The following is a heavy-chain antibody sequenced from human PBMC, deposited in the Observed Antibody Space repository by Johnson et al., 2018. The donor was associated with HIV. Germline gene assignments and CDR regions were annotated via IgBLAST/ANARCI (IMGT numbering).Heavy chain of an antibody. V-gene: IGHV3-13*01. CDR1: GFTFNSHW. D-gene: IGHD5-24*01. Sequence: VQLVESGGGLVQPGGSMRLSCAASGFTFNSHWMSWVRQAPGKGLEWVLVIGTGGDTYYPGYLKVRFTISTENANSSLYLQMNSPRAEDTAGYYCARACRAGYTCDAFDIWGQGTMVTVSS. J-gene: IGHJ3*02. CDR3: ARACRAGYTCDAFDI. CDR2: IGTGGDT.